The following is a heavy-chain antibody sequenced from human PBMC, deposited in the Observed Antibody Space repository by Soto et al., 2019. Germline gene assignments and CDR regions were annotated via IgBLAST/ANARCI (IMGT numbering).Heavy chain of an antibody. D-gene: IGHD2-15*01. CDR2: IYYSGST. CDR3: ARGYCTGGTCYRFNFDN. V-gene: IGHV4-31*03. Sequence: PSEILSLTCTVSGGSISSGYYYWIWLRRHPGKGLEWIGYIYYSGSTYYNPSLKSRVTISVYTSKNQFSLKLSSVTATATAVYYCARGYCTGGTCYRFNFDNGGQGPLVTVS. J-gene: IGHJ4*02. CDR1: GGSISSGYYY.